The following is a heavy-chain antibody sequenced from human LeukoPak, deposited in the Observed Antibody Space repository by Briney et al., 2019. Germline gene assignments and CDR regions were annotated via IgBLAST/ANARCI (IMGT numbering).Heavy chain of an antibody. J-gene: IGHJ4*02. D-gene: IGHD3-22*01. CDR3: ARAIWVDSSGYYFDY. Sequence: PGGSLRLSCAASGFTFSDYYMSWIRQAPGKGLEWVSYISSSGSTIYYADSVKGRFTISRDNAKNSLYLQMNSLRAEDTAVYYCARAIWVDSSGYYFDYWGQGTLVTVSS. CDR1: GFTFSDYY. V-gene: IGHV3-11*04. CDR2: ISSSGSTI.